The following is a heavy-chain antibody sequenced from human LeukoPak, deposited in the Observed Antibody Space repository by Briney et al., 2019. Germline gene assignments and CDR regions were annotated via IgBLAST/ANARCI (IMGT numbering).Heavy chain of an antibody. V-gene: IGHV3-48*01. CDR2: ISSSSSTI. CDR3: ARARQPTGTTGVFGY. Sequence: GGSLRLSCAASGFTFSSYSMNWVRQAPGKGLEWVSYISSSSSTIYYADSVKGRFTISRDNAKNSLYLQMNSLRAEDTAVYYCARARQPTGTTGVFGYWGQGTLVTVSS. D-gene: IGHD1-1*01. CDR1: GFTFSSYS. J-gene: IGHJ4*02.